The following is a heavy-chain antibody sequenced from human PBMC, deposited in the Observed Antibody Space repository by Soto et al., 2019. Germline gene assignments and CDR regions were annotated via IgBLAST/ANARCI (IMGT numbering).Heavy chain of an antibody. J-gene: IGHJ4*02. CDR1: GGSISSGGYY. CDR2: IYYSGST. CDR3: ATQGRQGLDY. Sequence: SETLSLTCTVSGGSISSGGYYWSWIRQHPGKGLEWIGYIYYSGSTYYNPSLKSRVTISVDTSKNQFSLKLSSVTAADTAVYYCATQGRQGLDYWGQGTLVTAPQ. V-gene: IGHV4-31*03.